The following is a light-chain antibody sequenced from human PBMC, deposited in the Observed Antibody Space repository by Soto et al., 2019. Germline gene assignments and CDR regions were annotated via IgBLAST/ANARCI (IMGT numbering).Light chain of an antibody. J-gene: IGKJ1*01. CDR3: HQYGTSWT. CDR2: HAS. Sequence: ELVLTQSPGTLSLSPGERATLSCRASQSVSSNYLAWYQQKPGQAPRLLIYHASSRATGVPDRFGGSGSGTAFTLTISRLEPADFAVYYCHQYGTSWTFGQGTKVEIK. V-gene: IGKV3-20*01. CDR1: QSVSSNY.